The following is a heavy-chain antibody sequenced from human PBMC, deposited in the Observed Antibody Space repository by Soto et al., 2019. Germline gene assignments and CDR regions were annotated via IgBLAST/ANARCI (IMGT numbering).Heavy chain of an antibody. CDR2: IYYSGNT. J-gene: IGHJ3*01. CDR1: GGSLRNYY. CDR3: ARQWANDWNRRDFFDF. V-gene: IGHV4-59*08. D-gene: IGHD1-1*01. Sequence: QVQLQESGPGLVKPSETLSLTCTVSGGSLRNYYWSWIRQPPGKGLEWIGHIYYSGNTNYNPSLRSRVTMYVDTSKSQFSLTVTSVTAADTADYYCARQWANDWNRRDFFDFWGQGTMVTVSS.